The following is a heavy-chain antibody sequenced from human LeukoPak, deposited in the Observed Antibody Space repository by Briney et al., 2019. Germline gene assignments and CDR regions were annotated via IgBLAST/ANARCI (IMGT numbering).Heavy chain of an antibody. CDR2: IKQDGSEK. D-gene: IGHD3-10*01. CDR3: ARDRGLTYYYFYYYMDV. V-gene: IGHV3-7*01. J-gene: IGHJ6*03. Sequence: GGSLRLSCAASGFTFSSYWMSWVRQAPGKGLEWVANIKQDGSEKYYVDSVKGRFTISRDNAKNSLYLQMNSLRGEDTAVYYCARDRGLTYYYFYYYMDVWGKGTTVTVSS. CDR1: GFTFSSYW.